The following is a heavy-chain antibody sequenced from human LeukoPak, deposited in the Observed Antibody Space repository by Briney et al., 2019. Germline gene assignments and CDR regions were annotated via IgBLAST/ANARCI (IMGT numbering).Heavy chain of an antibody. Sequence: PSETLSLTCTVAGGSISSSSFYWGWIRQPPGKGLEWIASIHYSGNIYYSPSLRSRVTTSVDTSKNQISLKLNSVIAADTAVYFCARGYGSGNNWFDPWGQGTLVTVSS. CDR1: GGSISSSSFY. J-gene: IGHJ5*02. D-gene: IGHD3-10*01. V-gene: IGHV4-39*01. CDR3: ARGYGSGNNWFDP. CDR2: IHYSGNI.